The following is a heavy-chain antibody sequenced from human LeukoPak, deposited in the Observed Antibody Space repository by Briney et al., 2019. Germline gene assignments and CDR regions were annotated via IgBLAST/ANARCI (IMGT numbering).Heavy chain of an antibody. J-gene: IGHJ4*02. Sequence: GASVKVSCKASGYTFTSYDINWVRQATGQGLEWMGWMNPNSGNTGYAQKFQGRFTITRNTSISTAYMELSSLRSEDTAVYYCARFKYYYDSSGYSRIFVYWGQGTLVTVSS. CDR3: ARFKYYYDSSGYSRIFVY. CDR2: MNPNSGNT. CDR1: GYTFTSYD. V-gene: IGHV1-8*03. D-gene: IGHD3-22*01.